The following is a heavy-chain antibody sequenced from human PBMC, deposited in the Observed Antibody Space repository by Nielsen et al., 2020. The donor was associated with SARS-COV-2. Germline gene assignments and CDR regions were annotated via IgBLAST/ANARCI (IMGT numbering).Heavy chain of an antibody. Sequence: VGSLTLSCAASGFTFSSYGMHWVRQAPGQVLEWVAVIWYDGSNKYYADSVKSRFTISRDNSKNTLYLQMNSLRAEDTAVYYCARDDYGDYVPFYYYYYGMDVWGQGTTVTVSS. CDR2: IWYDGSNK. CDR1: GFTFSSYG. J-gene: IGHJ6*02. V-gene: IGHV3-33*01. D-gene: IGHD4-17*01. CDR3: ARDDYGDYVPFYYYYYGMDV.